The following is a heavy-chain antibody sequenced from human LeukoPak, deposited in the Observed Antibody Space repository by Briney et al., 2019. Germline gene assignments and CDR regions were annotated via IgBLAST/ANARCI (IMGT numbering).Heavy chain of an antibody. V-gene: IGHV4-34*01. CDR3: ARWTYYYGSGSYYRGDY. CDR2: INHSGST. CDR1: GGSFSGYY. J-gene: IGHJ4*02. D-gene: IGHD3-10*01. Sequence: PSETLSLTCAVYGGSFSGYYWSWIRQPPGKGLEWIGEINHSGSTNYNPSLKSRVTISVDTSKIQFSLKLSSVTAADTAVYYCARWTYYYGSGSYYRGDYWGQGTLVTVSS.